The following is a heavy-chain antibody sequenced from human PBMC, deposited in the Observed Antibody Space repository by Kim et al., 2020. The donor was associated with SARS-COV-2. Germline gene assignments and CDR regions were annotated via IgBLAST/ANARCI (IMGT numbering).Heavy chain of an antibody. CDR2: IYYSGST. J-gene: IGHJ3*02. V-gene: IGHV4-59*08. D-gene: IGHD3-16*01. CDR3: SRHWGNNGVNDAFDI. CDR1: GGPILYY. Sequence: SETLSLTCTVSGGPILYYWSWIRQPPGKWLEWIGYIYYSGSTTFSNYNPSLKSRVTISVDTSKNQFSLKLSSVTAAYTAVYYCSRHWGNNGVNDAFDIWG.